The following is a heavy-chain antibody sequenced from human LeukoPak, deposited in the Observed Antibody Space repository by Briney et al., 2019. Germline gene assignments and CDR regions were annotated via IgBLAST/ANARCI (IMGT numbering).Heavy chain of an antibody. V-gene: IGHV4-31*03. Sequence: PSETLSLTCTVSGGSISSSSYYWSWIRQHPGKGLEWIGYIYYSGTTYYNPSLKSRVTISVDTSKNQFSLKLSSVTAPDTAVYYCARIEYQLPPGWFDPWGQGTLVTVSS. CDR1: GGSISSSSYY. CDR2: IYYSGTT. CDR3: ARIEYQLPPGWFDP. J-gene: IGHJ5*02. D-gene: IGHD2-2*01.